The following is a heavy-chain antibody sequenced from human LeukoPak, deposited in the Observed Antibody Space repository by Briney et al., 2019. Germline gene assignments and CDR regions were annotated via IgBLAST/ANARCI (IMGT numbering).Heavy chain of an antibody. CDR2: IYSGGST. D-gene: IGHD3-22*01. J-gene: IGHJ4*02. CDR1: GFTVSSNY. Sequence: GGSLRLSCAASGFTVSSNYMSWVRQAPGKGLEWVSVIYSGGSTYYADSVKGRFTISRDNSKNTLYLQMNSLRAEDTAVYYCARVYYDSSGSDYWGRGTLVTVSS. CDR3: ARVYYDSSGSDY. V-gene: IGHV3-53*01.